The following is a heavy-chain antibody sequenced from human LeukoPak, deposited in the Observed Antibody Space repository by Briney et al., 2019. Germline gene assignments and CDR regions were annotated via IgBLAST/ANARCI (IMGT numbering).Heavy chain of an antibody. J-gene: IGHJ6*02. Sequence: GGSLRLSCAASGFTVSSNYMSWVRQAPGKGLEWVSVIYRGGSTYYADSVKGRFTISRDNSKNTLYLQMNSLRAEDTAVYYCARDPRRDTYYYYGMDVWGQGTTVTVSS. V-gene: IGHV3-66*02. CDR3: ARDPRRDTYYYYGMDV. CDR2: IYRGGST. CDR1: GFTVSSNY. D-gene: IGHD5-18*01.